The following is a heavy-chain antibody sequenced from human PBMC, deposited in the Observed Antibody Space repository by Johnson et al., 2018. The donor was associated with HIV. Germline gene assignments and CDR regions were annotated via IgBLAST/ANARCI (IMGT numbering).Heavy chain of an antibody. V-gene: IGHV3-20*04. Sequence: VQLVESGGGVARPGGSLRLSCEASGFSFDEYDMSWVRRAPGKGLEWVSGINWNGATPGSADSVKGRFTISRDNAKNSLYLQMNSLRAEDTAVYYFAGLGGSHDAFDIWGQGTMVTVSS. D-gene: IGHD1-26*01. CDR1: GFSFDEYD. J-gene: IGHJ3*02. CDR3: AGLGGSHDAFDI. CDR2: INWNGATP.